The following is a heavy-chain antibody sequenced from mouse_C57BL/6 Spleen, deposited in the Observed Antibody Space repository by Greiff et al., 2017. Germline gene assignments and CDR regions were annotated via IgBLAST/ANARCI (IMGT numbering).Heavy chain of an antibody. J-gene: IGHJ1*03. V-gene: IGHV1-69*01. CDR1: GYTFTSYW. D-gene: IGHD1-1*01. CDR3: ASLITTVVEGYFDV. Sequence: QVQLKQPGAELVMPGASVKLSCKASGYTFTSYWMHWVKQRPGQGLEWIGEIDPSDSYTNYNQKFKGKSTLTVDKSSSTAYMQLSSLTSEDSAVYYCASLITTVVEGYFDVWGTGTTVTAAS. CDR2: IDPSDSYT.